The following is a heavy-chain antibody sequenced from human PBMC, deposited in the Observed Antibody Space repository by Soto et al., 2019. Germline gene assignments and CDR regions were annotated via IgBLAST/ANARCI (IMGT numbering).Heavy chain of an antibody. J-gene: IGHJ4*02. CDR3: AKGSKFTIFSPNDY. V-gene: IGHV3-23*01. CDR1: GFTFSTYA. CDR2: ISGNSGTT. Sequence: VQLLESGGGLVQRGGSLRLSCAASGFTFSTYAMAWVRQAPGKGLEWVSAISGNSGTTYSADSVKGRFTISRDNSRNTLYLQMSSLRADDMALYYCAKGSKFTIFSPNDYWGQGTLVTVSS. D-gene: IGHD3-3*01.